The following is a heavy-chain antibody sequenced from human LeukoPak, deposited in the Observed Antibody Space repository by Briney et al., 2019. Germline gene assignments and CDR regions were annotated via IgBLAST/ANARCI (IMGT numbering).Heavy chain of an antibody. V-gene: IGHV4-34*01. J-gene: IGHJ4*02. Sequence: SETLSLTCTVSGGSISSHYYWIWIRQPPGKGLEWIGEIDRSGSTNYNPSLKSRVTISLDTSKNQFSLKLSSVTAADTAVYYCARGLVTHVGLWNYWGQGTLVTVSS. CDR1: GGSISSHYY. D-gene: IGHD2-21*02. CDR2: IDRSGST. CDR3: ARGLVTHVGLWNY.